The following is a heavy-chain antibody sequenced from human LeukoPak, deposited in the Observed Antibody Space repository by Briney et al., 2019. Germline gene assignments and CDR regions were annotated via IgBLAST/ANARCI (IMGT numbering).Heavy chain of an antibody. CDR3: ARRSLVDTANFDY. V-gene: IGHV4-39*01. CDR1: GGSISSSSYY. CDR2: IYYSGST. Sequence: PSETLSLTCTVSGGSISSSSYYWGWIRQPPGKGLEWIGSIYYSGSTYYNPSLKSRVTISVDTSKNQFSLKLSSVTAADTAVYYCARRSLVDTANFDYWGQGTLVTVSS. D-gene: IGHD5-18*01. J-gene: IGHJ4*02.